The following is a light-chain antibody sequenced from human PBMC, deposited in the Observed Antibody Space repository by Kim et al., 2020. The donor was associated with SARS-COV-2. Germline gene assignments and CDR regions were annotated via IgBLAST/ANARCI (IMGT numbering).Light chain of an antibody. CDR2: AAS. CDR1: QSISSY. CDR3: QQSYSTPLT. J-gene: IGKJ4*01. V-gene: IGKV1-39*01. Sequence: DIQMTQSPSSLSASVGDRVTITCRASQSISSYLNWYQQKPGKAPKLLIYAASSLQSGVPSRFSGSGSGTDFTLTISSLQPEDFATYYCQQSYSTPLTFGGGPSWRS.